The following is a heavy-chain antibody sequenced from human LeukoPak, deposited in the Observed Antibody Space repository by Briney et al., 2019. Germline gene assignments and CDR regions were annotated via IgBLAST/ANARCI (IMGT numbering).Heavy chain of an antibody. D-gene: IGHD3-10*01. Sequence: PSETLSLTCTVSGGSISSYYWSWIRQPAGNGLEWIGRIYTSGSTNYHPSLKSRVTMSVDTSKNQFSLKLSSVTAADTAVYYCARDNLLLWFGEERGYYYMDVWGKGTTVTISS. J-gene: IGHJ6*03. CDR3: ARDNLLLWFGEERGYYYMDV. CDR1: GGSISSYY. CDR2: IYTSGST. V-gene: IGHV4-4*07.